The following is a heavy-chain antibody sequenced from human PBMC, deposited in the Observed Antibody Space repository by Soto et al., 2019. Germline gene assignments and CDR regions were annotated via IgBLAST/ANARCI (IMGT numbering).Heavy chain of an antibody. CDR2: IIPILGIA. CDR3: WRDSCTNGVGWPGVVSYYYYYMDV. CDR1: GGTFSSYT. D-gene: IGHD2-8*01. Sequence: QVQLVQSGAEVKKPGSSVKVSCKASGGTFSSYTISWVRQAPGQGLEWMGRIIPILGIANYAQKFQGRVTITADKSTSTDYMELSSLRSEDAALYYCWRDSCTNGVGWPGVVSYYYYYMDVWRKGTTVTVSS. V-gene: IGHV1-69*08. J-gene: IGHJ6*03.